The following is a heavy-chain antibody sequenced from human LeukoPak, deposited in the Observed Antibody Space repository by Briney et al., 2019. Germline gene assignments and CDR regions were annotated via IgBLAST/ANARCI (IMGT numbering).Heavy chain of an antibody. CDR1: GGSISSSSYY. Sequence: PSETLSLTCTVSGGSISSSSYYWGWIRQPPGKGLEWIGSIYYSGSTYYNPSLKSRVTISVDTSKNQFSLKLSSVTAADTAVYYCARGEESSSSVTWFDPWGQGTLVIVSS. CDR2: IYYSGST. D-gene: IGHD6-13*01. CDR3: ARGEESSSSVTWFDP. V-gene: IGHV4-39*01. J-gene: IGHJ5*02.